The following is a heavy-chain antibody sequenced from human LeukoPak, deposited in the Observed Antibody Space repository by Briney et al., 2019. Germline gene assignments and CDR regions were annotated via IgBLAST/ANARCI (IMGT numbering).Heavy chain of an antibody. Sequence: PSETLSPTFTHSGGSMRGYYWRWVRQPPGKGLEWIGYIFYSGSTNYNPSLRSRGLISVDTSKNQFSLKLNSVTAADTAVCYCARGRGWYLRWGQGTLVTVSS. CDR2: IFYSGST. CDR3: ARGRGWYLR. V-gene: IGHV4-59*01. J-gene: IGHJ4*01. D-gene: IGHD6-19*01. CDR1: GGSMRGYY.